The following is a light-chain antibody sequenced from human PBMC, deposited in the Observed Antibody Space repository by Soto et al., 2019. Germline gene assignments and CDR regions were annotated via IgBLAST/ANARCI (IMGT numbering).Light chain of an antibody. CDR1: GSDIGDYKY. V-gene: IGLV2-14*01. CDR3: SSYRSTNTPYV. Sequence: QSVLTQPASVSGSPGQPITISCTGTGSDIGDYKYVSWYQQRPGKAPKLMIYEVSNRPSGVSNRFSGSKSGNTASLTISGLQADDEADYYCSSYRSTNTPYVFGTGTKVTVL. J-gene: IGLJ1*01. CDR2: EVS.